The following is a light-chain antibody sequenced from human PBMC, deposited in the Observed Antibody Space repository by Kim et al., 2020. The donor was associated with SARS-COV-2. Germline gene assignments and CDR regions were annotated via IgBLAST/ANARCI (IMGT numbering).Light chain of an antibody. CDR3: CSYAGSYTSL. CDR1: SRDVGGYNY. Sequence: GQSVTISCTGTSRDVGGYNYVSWYQQHPGKAPKLMIYDVSKRPSGVPDRFSGSKSGNTASLTISGLQAEDEADYYCCSYAGSYTSLFGGGTQLTVL. CDR2: DVS. J-gene: IGLJ2*01. V-gene: IGLV2-11*01.